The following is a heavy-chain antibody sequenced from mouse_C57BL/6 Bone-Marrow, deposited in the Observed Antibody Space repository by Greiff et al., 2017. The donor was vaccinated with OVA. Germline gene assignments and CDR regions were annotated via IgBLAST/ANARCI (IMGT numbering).Heavy chain of an antibody. J-gene: IGHJ1*03. CDR1: GYTFTSYW. D-gene: IGHD2-10*01. V-gene: IGHV1-64*01. Sequence: VQLQQPGAELVKPGASVKLSCKASGYTFTSYWMHWVKQRPGQGLEWIGMIHPNSGSTNYNEKFKSKATLTVDKSSSTAYMQLSSLTSEDSAVYYCARSSYGNPWYFDVWGTGTTVTVSS. CDR3: ARSSYGNPWYFDV. CDR2: IHPNSGST.